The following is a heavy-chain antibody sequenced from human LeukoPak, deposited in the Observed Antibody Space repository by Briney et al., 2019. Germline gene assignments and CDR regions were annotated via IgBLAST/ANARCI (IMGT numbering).Heavy chain of an antibody. J-gene: IGHJ4*02. D-gene: IGHD3-16*01. CDR2: ISGSSIYT. CDR1: RFTFSDYY. Sequence: GGSLRLSCAASRFTFSDYYMSWIRQAPGKGLEYISYISGSSIYTNYADSVKGRFTISRDNAKNSLYLQMNSLRAEDTAVYYCARDKGDYDSSGSLFVFGGQGTLVTVSS. CDR3: ARDKGDYDSSGSLFVF. V-gene: IGHV3-11*06.